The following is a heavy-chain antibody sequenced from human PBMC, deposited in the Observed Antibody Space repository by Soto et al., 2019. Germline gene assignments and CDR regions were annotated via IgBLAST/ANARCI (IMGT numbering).Heavy chain of an antibody. CDR2: IWYDGSNK. Sequence: ESGGGVVQPGRSLRLSCAASGFTFSSYGMHWVRQAPGKGLEWVAVIWYDGSNKYYADSVKGRFTISRDNSKNTLYLQMNSLRAEDTAVYYCARPSVSVTQFDYWGQGTLVTVSS. CDR3: ARPSVSVTQFDY. CDR1: GFTFSSYG. D-gene: IGHD5-18*01. V-gene: IGHV3-33*01. J-gene: IGHJ4*02.